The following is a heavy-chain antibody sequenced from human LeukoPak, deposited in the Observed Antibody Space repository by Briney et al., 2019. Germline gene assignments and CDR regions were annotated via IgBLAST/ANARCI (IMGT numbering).Heavy chain of an antibody. D-gene: IGHD5-12*01. J-gene: IGHJ4*02. CDR2: INPHSGGT. CDR1: GYTFTGYY. Sequence: ASVKVSCKASGYTFTGYYMHWVQQAPGQGLEWMGWINPHSGGTNYAQKFQGRVTMTRDTSISTAYMELSRLRSDDTAVYYCARGPRLSRYSGYDSLFGYFDYWGQGTLVTVSS. CDR3: ARGPRLSRYSGYDSLFGYFDY. V-gene: IGHV1-2*02.